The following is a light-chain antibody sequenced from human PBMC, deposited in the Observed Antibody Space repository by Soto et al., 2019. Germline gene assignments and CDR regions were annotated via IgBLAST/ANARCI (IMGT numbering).Light chain of an antibody. V-gene: IGKV3-15*01. CDR2: GAT. Sequence: EILLTQSPATLSVSPGETATLSCRASQNVLSDLAWYQQKPGQAPRLLVYGATTRATDAPAKFRGSGSGTEFSLTISSLQSEDFATYYCQQYGTSPQTFGQGTKVDFK. CDR1: QNVLSD. CDR3: QQYGTSPQT. J-gene: IGKJ1*01.